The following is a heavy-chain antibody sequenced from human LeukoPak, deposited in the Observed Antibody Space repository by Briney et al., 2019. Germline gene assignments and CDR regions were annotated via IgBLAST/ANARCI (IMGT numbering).Heavy chain of an antibody. J-gene: IGHJ5*02. CDR2: INIGGTNT. V-gene: IGHV3-11*01. CDR1: GFTFNDYY. Sequence: GGSLRLSCAASGFTFNDYYMSWIRQAPGKGLEWLSYINIGGTNTHYADSVKGRFTISRDNAKKSLYLEMSNLRAEDTAVYYCATDGAGFYTWGQGVLVTVSS. CDR3: ATDGAGFYT.